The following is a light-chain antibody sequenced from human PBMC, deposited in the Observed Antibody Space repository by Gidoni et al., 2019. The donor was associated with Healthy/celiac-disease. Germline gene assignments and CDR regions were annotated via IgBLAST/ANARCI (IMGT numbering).Light chain of an antibody. CDR1: QSVSSY. CDR2: DAS. V-gene: IGKV3-11*02. Sequence: ELVLTQSPATLSLSPGERATLTCRASQSVSSYLAWYQQKPGQAPRLLIYDASNRATGIPARFSGSGSGRDFTLTISSLVPEDFAVYYCQQRSNWPPWTFGQGTKVEIK. J-gene: IGKJ1*01. CDR3: QQRSNWPPWT.